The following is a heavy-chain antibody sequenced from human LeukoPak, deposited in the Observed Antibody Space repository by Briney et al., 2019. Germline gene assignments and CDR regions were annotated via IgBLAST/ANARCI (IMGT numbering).Heavy chain of an antibody. CDR1: GGTFSSYA. Sequence: VASVKVSCKASGGTFSSYAISWVRQAPGQGLEWMGGIIPIFGTANYAQKFQGRVTITADESTSTAYMELSSLRSDDTAVYYCARDYYDSSGYLGYWGQGTLVTVSS. CDR2: IIPIFGTA. CDR3: ARDYYDSSGYLGY. V-gene: IGHV1-69*13. J-gene: IGHJ4*02. D-gene: IGHD3-22*01.